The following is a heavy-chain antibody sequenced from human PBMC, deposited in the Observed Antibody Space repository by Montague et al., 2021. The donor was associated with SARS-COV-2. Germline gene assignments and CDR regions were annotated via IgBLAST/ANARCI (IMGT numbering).Heavy chain of an antibody. D-gene: IGHD1-1*01. Sequence: SETLSLTCNVSGGSISITDRYWGWIRQPPGKGLDFIGTIYYTGTIYYNPSLKSRVTISRDTSKNQFSLKVTSVTAADPAVYYCARCLPTGIAGRGYFDFWGQGSLVTVSS. V-gene: IGHV4-39*07. CDR3: ARCLPTGIAGRGYFDF. CDR1: GGSISITDRY. CDR2: IYYTGTI. J-gene: IGHJ4*02.